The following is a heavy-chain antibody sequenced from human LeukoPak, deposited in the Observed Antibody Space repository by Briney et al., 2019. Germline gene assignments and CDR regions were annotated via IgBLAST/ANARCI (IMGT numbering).Heavy chain of an antibody. Sequence: GGSLRLSCAASGLSFINYGMTWVRQAPGKGLEWVSAISGSAVITFYADSVKGRFTISRDNSKNTLYLQMKSLRAEDTAVYYCAKSRLSGINDAFDIWGQGRMVTASS. V-gene: IGHV3-23*01. CDR2: ISGSAVIT. J-gene: IGHJ3*02. CDR3: AKSRLSGINDAFDI. CDR1: GLSFINYG. D-gene: IGHD3-3*01.